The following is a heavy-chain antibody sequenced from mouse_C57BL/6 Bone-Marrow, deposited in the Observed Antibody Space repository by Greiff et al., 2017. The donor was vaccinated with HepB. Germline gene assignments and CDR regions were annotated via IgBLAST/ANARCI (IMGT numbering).Heavy chain of an antibody. CDR1: GYTFTSYG. Sequence: QVQLKESGAELARPGASVKLSCKASGYTFTSYGISWVKQRTGQGLEWIGEIYPRSGNTYYNEKFKGKATLTADKSSSTAYMELRSLTSEDSAVYFCARWTTVYYAMDYWGQGTSVTVSS. CDR2: IYPRSGNT. J-gene: IGHJ4*01. D-gene: IGHD1-1*01. CDR3: ARWTTVYYAMDY. V-gene: IGHV1-81*01.